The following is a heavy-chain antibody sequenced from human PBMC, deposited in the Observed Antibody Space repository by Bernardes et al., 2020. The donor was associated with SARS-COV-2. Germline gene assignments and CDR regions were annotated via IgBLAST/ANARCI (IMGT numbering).Heavy chain of an antibody. CDR1: GFSFSSYG. J-gene: IGHJ4*02. CDR3: AKTPPSTVTTEPYVFDH. Sequence: GGSLRLSCVASGFSFSSYGMHWVRQAPGKGLEWVAVIAYDGSRTYYADSVKGRFTISRDNSKNTLYLQMNSLRAEDTAVYFCAKTPPSTVTTEPYVFDHWGKGTLDTVSS. D-gene: IGHD4-17*01. CDR2: IAYDGSRT. V-gene: IGHV3-30*18.